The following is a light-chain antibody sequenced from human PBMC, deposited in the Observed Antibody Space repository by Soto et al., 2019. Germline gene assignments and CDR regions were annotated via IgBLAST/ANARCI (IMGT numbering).Light chain of an antibody. CDR1: TSDVGAYNY. CDR2: NVS. J-gene: IGLJ2*01. V-gene: IGLV2-14*03. Sequence: QSALTQPASVSGSPGQSITISCTGTTSDVGAYNYVSWYQQHPGKAPKLMIYNVSYRPSGVSNRFSGSKSGNTAYLIISGLQAEDDAYYYCSSNTSSTAVVFGGGTQLTVL. CDR3: SSNTSSTAVV.